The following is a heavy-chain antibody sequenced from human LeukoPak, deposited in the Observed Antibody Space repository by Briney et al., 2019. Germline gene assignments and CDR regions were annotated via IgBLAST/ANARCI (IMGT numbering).Heavy chain of an antibody. V-gene: IGHV3-23*01. Sequence: QPGGSLRLSCAVSGFTLSNYGMSWVRQAPGKGLEWVTGISGSGGSTNYADSVKGRFTISRDNPKNTLYLQMNSLRAEDTAVYFCAKRGVVIRVILVGFHKEAYYFDSWGQGALVIVSS. D-gene: IGHD3-22*01. CDR3: AKRGVVIRVILVGFHKEAYYFDS. CDR2: ISGSGGST. J-gene: IGHJ4*02. CDR1: GFTLSNYG.